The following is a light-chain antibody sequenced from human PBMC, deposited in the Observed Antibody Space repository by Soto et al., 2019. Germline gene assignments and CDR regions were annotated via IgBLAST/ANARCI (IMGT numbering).Light chain of an antibody. CDR1: QSVSSY. CDR2: DAS. V-gene: IGKV3-11*01. J-gene: IGKJ4*01. CDR3: QQRSNCPIT. Sequence: EIVLTQSPATLSLSPGERATLSCRASQSVSSYLAWYQQKPGQAPRLLIYDASNRATGIPARFSGSGSGTDFTLTISSLEPEDFAVYYCQQRSNCPITFGGGTKVELK.